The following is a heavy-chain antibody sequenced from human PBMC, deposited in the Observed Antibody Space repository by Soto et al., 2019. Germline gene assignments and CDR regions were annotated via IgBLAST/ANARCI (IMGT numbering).Heavy chain of an antibody. CDR2: IKPDGSEK. Sequence: GGSLRLSCASSGFTFRNFWMVLVRQTPEKGLEWVANIKPDGSEKYYVDSVKGRFTISRDNAKNSLYLQMNSLRAEDTAVYYCARENYFDYGGQGTLVTVSS. CDR3: ARENYFDY. V-gene: IGHV3-7*04. CDR1: GFTFRNFW. J-gene: IGHJ4*02.